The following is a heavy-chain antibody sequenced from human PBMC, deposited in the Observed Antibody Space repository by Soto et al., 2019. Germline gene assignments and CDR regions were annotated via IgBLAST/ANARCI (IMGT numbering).Heavy chain of an antibody. V-gene: IGHV4-59*01. CDR1: GGSISSYY. J-gene: IGHJ6*02. CDR3: ARDRRGHYYYYGMDV. Sequence: QVQLQESGPGLVKPSETLSLTCTVSGGSISSYYWSWIRQPPGKGLEWIGYIYYSGSTNYNPSLKSRVTISVDTSKNQFSLKLSSVTAADTAVYYCARDRRGHYYYYGMDVWGQGTTVTVSS. D-gene: IGHD3-10*01. CDR2: IYYSGST.